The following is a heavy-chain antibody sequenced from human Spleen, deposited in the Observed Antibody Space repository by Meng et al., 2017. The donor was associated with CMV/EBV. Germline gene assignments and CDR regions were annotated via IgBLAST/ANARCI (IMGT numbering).Heavy chain of an antibody. CDR1: GFTFSSYS. J-gene: IGHJ4*02. V-gene: IGHV3-21*01. CDR2: ISSSSSYI. Sequence: GGSLRLSCAASGFTFSSYSMNWVRQAPGKGLEWVSSISSSSSYIYYADSVKGRFTISRDNAKNSLYLQMNSLRAEDTAVYYCARDGIRGDYMVDYWGQGMLVTVSS. D-gene: IGHD4-11*01. CDR3: ARDGIRGDYMVDY.